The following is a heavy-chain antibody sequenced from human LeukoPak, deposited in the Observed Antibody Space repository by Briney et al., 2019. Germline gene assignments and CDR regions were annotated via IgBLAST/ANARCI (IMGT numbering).Heavy chain of an antibody. D-gene: IGHD3-22*01. CDR1: GFTFGDYA. CDR2: IRSKAYGGTT. V-gene: IGHV3-49*04. J-gene: IGHJ4*02. CDR3: TRGFYYYDSRTFDY. Sequence: GRSLRLSCTASGFTFGDYAMSWVRQAPGKGLEWVGFIRSKAYGGTTEYAASVKGRFTISRDDSKSIAYLQMNSLKTEDTAVYYCTRGFYYYDSRTFDYWGQGTLVTVSS.